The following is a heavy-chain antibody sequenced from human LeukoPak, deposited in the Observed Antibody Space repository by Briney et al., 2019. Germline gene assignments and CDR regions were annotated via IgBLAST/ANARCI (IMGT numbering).Heavy chain of an antibody. Sequence: ASVKVSCKASGYTFSGYYMFWVRQAPGQGLEWMGWINPNSGGTNYAQKFQGRVTMTRDTSISTAYMELSRLRSDDTAVYYCARGPTTMVRGVIDYWGQGTLVTVSS. V-gene: IGHV1-2*02. D-gene: IGHD3-10*01. CDR2: INPNSGGT. J-gene: IGHJ4*02. CDR3: ARGPTTMVRGVIDY. CDR1: GYTFSGYY.